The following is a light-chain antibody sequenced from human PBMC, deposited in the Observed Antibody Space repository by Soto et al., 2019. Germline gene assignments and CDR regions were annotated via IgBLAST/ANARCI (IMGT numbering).Light chain of an antibody. J-gene: IGLJ1*01. CDR3: GTWDTSLPACV. V-gene: IGLV1-51*01. Sequence: QSVLTQPPSVSAAPGQRVTISCSGSASNIGNNSVSWYQQLPGAALKLLIYDDNNRPSGIPDRFSGYKSGTSATLGITGLQTGDEADYYCGTWDTSLPACVFGPGTKLTVL. CDR2: DDN. CDR1: ASNIGNNS.